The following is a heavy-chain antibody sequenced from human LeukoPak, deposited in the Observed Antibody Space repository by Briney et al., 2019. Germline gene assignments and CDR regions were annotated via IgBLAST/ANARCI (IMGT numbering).Heavy chain of an antibody. J-gene: IGHJ3*02. CDR2: IKQDGSEK. CDR1: GFTFSSYW. V-gene: IGHV3-7*01. D-gene: IGHD6-6*01. CDR3: ARCIAARPGAFDI. Sequence: DPGGSLRLSCAASGFTFSSYWVSWVPQAPGKGLEWVANIKQDGSEKYYVDSVKGRFTIYRDNAKNSLYLQMNSLRAEDTAVYYCARCIAARPGAFDIWGQGTMVTVSS.